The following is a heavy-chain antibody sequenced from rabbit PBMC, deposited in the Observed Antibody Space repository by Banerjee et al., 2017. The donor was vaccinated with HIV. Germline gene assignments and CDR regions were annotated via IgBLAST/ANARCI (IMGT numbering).Heavy chain of an antibody. D-gene: IGHD4-1*01. V-gene: IGHV1S40*01. CDR1: GFSFSSSYW. J-gene: IGHJ4*01. CDR3: ARDLAGVIGWNFHL. CDR2: IYAGSSGST. Sequence: QSLEESGGDLVKPGASLTLTCTASGFSFSSSYWICWVRQAPGKGLEWIACIYAGSSGSTQYASWAKGRFTISKTSSTTVTLQMTSLTAADTATYFCARDLAGVIGWNFHLWGPGTLVTDS.